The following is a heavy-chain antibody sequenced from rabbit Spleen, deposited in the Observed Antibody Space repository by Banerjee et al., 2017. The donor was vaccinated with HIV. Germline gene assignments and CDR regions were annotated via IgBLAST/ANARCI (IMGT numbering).Heavy chain of an antibody. CDR3: AGRYDDSDYWLTRLAL. V-gene: IGHV1S40*01. J-gene: IGHJ3*01. CDR1: GFDLSSTYC. D-gene: IGHD8-1*01. Sequence: QSLEESGGDLVKPGASLTLTCTASGFDLSSTYCVCWVRQAPGKGLEWIGCITTSSNTWYASWAKGRFTISKTSSTTVTLQIPSLTAADTATYFCAGRYDDSDYWLTRLALWGPGTLVTVS. CDR2: ITTSSNT.